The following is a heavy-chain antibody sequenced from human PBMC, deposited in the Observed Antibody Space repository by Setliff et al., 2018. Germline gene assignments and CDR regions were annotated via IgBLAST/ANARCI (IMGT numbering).Heavy chain of an antibody. D-gene: IGHD1-26*01. CDR1: GFSFSSYA. Sequence: PGGSLRLSCAASGFSFSSYAMSWVRQAPGKGLEWVSTIIGSGTSTNFADSVKGRFTISRDNFKNTLYLQMNSLRVEDTAVYYCAKWERGTTSDYFDYWGQGALVTVSS. J-gene: IGHJ4*02. CDR2: IIGSGTST. V-gene: IGHV3-23*01. CDR3: AKWERGTTSDYFDY.